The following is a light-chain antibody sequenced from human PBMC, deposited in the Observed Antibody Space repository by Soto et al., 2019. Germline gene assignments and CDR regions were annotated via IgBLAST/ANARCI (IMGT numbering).Light chain of an antibody. V-gene: IGLV2-14*01. Sequence: QSALTQPASVSGSPGQSITISCTGTSSDVGGYNYVSWYQQHPGKAPKLMIYEVINRPSGVSNRFSGSKSGNTASLTVSGLQAEDEADYFCSSYTRSSTWVFGGGTKVTVL. J-gene: IGLJ3*02. CDR3: SSYTRSSTWV. CDR1: SSDVGGYNY. CDR2: EVI.